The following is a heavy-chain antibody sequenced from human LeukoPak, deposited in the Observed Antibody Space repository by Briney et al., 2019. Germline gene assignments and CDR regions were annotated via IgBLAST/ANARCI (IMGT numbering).Heavy chain of an antibody. V-gene: IGHV1-18*01. CDR3: ARDLKRLRMLPAYYFDY. CDR2: TSAYNGNT. D-gene: IGHD1-14*01. Sequence: ASVKVSCKASGYTFTSYGISWVRQAPGQGLEWMGWTSAYNGNTNYAQKLQGRVTMTTDTSTSTAYMELRSLRSDDTAVHYCARDLKRLRMLPAYYFDYWGQGTLVTVSS. CDR1: GYTFTSYG. J-gene: IGHJ4*02.